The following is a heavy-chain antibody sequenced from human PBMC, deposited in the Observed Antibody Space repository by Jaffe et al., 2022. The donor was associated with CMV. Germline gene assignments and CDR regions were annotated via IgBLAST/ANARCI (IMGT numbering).Heavy chain of an antibody. CDR1: GFTFDDYA. CDR2: ISWNSGSI. CDR3: AKDEGYSYGSMAGMDV. D-gene: IGHD5-18*01. J-gene: IGHJ6*02. Sequence: EVQLVESGGGLVQPGRSLRLSCAASGFTFDDYAMHWVRQAPGKGLEWVSGISWNSGSIGYADSVKGRFTISRDNAKNSLYLQMNSLRAEDTALYYCAKDEGYSYGSMAGMDVWGQGTTVTVSS. V-gene: IGHV3-9*01.